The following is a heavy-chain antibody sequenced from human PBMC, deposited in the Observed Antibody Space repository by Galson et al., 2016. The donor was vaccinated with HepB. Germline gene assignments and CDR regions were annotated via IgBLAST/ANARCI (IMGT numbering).Heavy chain of an antibody. V-gene: IGHV3-53*01. Sequence: SLRLSCAASGFTVSSNYLSWVRQAPGKGLEWVSIVYSDGSTYYSGSVRGRFTISRDHSNNIVYLQMNSLRAEDTAVYFCAKNKATARVWGHYYYYMDVWGKGTTVTVSS. CDR3: AKNKATARVWGHYYYYMDV. D-gene: IGHD3-16*01. CDR1: GFTVSSNY. J-gene: IGHJ6*03. CDR2: VYSDGST.